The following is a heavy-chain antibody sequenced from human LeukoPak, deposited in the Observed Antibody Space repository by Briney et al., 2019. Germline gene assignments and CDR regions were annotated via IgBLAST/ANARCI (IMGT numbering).Heavy chain of an antibody. CDR3: ARDLYSGSSPFDF. V-gene: IGHV3-11*06. D-gene: IGHD1-26*01. CDR1: GFSPSDYN. Sequence: RGSLRLSCAASGFSPSDYNMSRVRQILGKGLEWGSYVSETGSGTDYVDSVKGRFTISGDNAKNSLYLQMYSLRAEDTAVYYCARDLYSGSSPFDFWGQGTLVTVSS. CDR2: VSETGSGT. J-gene: IGHJ4*02.